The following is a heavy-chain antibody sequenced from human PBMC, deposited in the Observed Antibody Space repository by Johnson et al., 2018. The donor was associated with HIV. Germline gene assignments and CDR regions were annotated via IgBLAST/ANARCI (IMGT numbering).Heavy chain of an antibody. Sequence: QVQLVESGGGVVQPGGSLRLSCAASGFTFSSYGMHWVRQAPGKGLEWVAFIRCDGSTKYSADFVKRRFTICRDNSKNTLYLQMNSLRAENTAVYYCAKALIAHDGSGGDAFDICGQGTMVTVSS. D-gene: IGHD3-22*01. CDR3: AKALIAHDGSGGDAFDI. CDR1: GFTFSSYG. J-gene: IGHJ3*02. V-gene: IGHV3-30*02. CDR2: IRCDGSTK.